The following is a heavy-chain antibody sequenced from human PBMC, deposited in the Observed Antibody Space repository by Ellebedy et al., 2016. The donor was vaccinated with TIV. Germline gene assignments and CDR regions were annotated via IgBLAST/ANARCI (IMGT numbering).Heavy chain of an antibody. J-gene: IGHJ4*02. CDR1: GFSFADYA. CDR3: TRNPRKGGDRYPFDF. CDR2: ISSKRYGGRP. D-gene: IGHD3-10*01. Sequence: GESLKISCQTSGFSFADYALVWFRQSPGKGLEWVGFISSKRYGGRPEHAASLKGRFTISRDDWNSIVYLQMNNLQRDDTAVYYCTRNPRKGGDRYPFDFWGQGTLVTVSS. V-gene: IGHV3-49*03.